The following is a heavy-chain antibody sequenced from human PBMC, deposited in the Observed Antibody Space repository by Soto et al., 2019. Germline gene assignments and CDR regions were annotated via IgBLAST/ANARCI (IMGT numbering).Heavy chain of an antibody. D-gene: IGHD6-13*01. J-gene: IGHJ4*02. CDR1: GFTFSSYG. V-gene: IGHV3-30*18. CDR3: AKALAAAIDY. CDR2: ISYDGSNK. Sequence: GGSLRLSCAAPGFTFSSYGMHWVRQAPGKGLEWVAVISYDGSNKYYADSVKGRFTISRDNAKNTLYLQMNSLRAEDTAVYYCAKALAAAIDYWGQGTLVTVSS.